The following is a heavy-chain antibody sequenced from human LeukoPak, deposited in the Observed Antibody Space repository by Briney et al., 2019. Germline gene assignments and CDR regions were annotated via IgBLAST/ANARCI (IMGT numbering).Heavy chain of an antibody. CDR1: GFTFSSYA. Sequence: GGSLRLSCAASGFTFSSYAMHWVRQAPGKGLEYVSAISSNGGSTYYANSVQGRFTISRDNSKNTLYLQMGSLRAEDMAVYYCARDQAYYDILTGYSGIDYWGQGTLVTVSS. V-gene: IGHV3-64*01. CDR3: ARDQAYYDILTGYSGIDY. D-gene: IGHD3-9*01. J-gene: IGHJ4*02. CDR2: ISSNGGST.